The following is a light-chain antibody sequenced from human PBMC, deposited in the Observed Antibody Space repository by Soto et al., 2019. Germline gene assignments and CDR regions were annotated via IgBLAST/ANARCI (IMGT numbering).Light chain of an antibody. CDR3: QQRSNWPIT. Sequence: PGERATLSCRTSQNINKYLAWYQQKPGQAPRLLIYDASNRATGIPARFSGSGSGTDFTLTISSLEPEDFAVYYCQQRSNWPITFGQGTRLEIK. J-gene: IGKJ5*01. CDR2: DAS. CDR1: QNINKY. V-gene: IGKV3-11*01.